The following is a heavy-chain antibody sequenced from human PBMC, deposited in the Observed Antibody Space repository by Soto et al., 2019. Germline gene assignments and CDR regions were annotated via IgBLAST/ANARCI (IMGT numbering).Heavy chain of an antibody. CDR1: GGSLRNSV. V-gene: IGHV1-69*01. CDR2: VIPILGTA. CDR3: ARLGHPGH. Sequence: QVQLVQSGAEVKKPGSSVKVSCTASGGSLRNSVISWVRQAPAQRLEWMWGVIPILGTANYAQKFQGRFTMTADEATSTAYMDLSSLSPDDTAVYYCARLGHPGHWGPGTLVIVSS. J-gene: IGHJ4*02.